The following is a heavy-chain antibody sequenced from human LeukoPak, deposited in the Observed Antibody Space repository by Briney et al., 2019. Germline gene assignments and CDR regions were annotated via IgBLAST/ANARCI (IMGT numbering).Heavy chain of an antibody. V-gene: IGHV3-30*02. CDR1: GFDFTSFA. J-gene: IGHJ4*02. CDR3: ATRKIAAASPFDY. Sequence: GGSLRLSCAASGFDFTSFAMHWVRQAPGKGLEWVAFIRYDGSNKYYADSVKGRFTISRDNSKNTLYLQMNSLRSEDTAVYYCATRKIAAASPFDYWGQGTLVTVSS. D-gene: IGHD6-13*01. CDR2: IRYDGSNK.